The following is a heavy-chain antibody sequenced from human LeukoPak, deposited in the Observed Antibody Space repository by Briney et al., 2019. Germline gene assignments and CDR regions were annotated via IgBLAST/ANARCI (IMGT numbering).Heavy chain of an antibody. V-gene: IGHV1-2*02. CDR2: INPNSGGT. D-gene: IGHD6-19*01. Sequence: GASVKVSCKASGYTFTGYYMHWVRQAPGQGLEWMGWINPNSGGTNYAQKLQGRVTMTTDTSTSTAYMELRSLRSDDTAVYYCARVGSGWYINYYYYMDVWGKGTTVTISS. CDR3: ARVGSGWYINYYYYMDV. J-gene: IGHJ6*03. CDR1: GYTFTGYY.